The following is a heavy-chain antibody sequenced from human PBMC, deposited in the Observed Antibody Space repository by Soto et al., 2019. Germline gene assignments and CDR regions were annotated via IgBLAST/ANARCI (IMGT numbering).Heavy chain of an antibody. CDR2: ISAYNGNT. Sequence: ASVKVSCKASGYTFTSYGISWVRQAPGQGPEWMGWISAYNGNTNYAQKLQGRVTMTTDTSTSTAYMELRSLRSDDTAVYYCAREPLYGSGSYYGWGYYYGMDVWGQGTTVTSP. CDR1: GYTFTSYG. D-gene: IGHD3-10*01. CDR3: AREPLYGSGSYYGWGYYYGMDV. J-gene: IGHJ6*02. V-gene: IGHV1-18*04.